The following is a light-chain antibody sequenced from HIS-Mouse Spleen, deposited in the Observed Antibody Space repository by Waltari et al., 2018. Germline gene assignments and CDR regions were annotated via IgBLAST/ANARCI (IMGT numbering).Light chain of an antibody. Sequence: QTVVTQEPSFSVSPGGTVTLTCGLSSGSVSTSYYPSWYQQTPGQAPSTLIYSTTTRSSGVPDRFSGSILGNKAALTITGAQADDESDYYCVLYMGSGIWVFGGGTKLTVL. CDR2: STT. J-gene: IGLJ3*02. CDR1: SGSVSTSYY. CDR3: VLYMGSGIWV. V-gene: IGLV8-61*01.